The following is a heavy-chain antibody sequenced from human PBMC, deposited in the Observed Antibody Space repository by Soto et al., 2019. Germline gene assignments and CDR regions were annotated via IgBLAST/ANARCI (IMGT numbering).Heavy chain of an antibody. J-gene: IGHJ5*02. D-gene: IGHD4-17*01. CDR3: ASSTLTRSGVFDP. V-gene: IGHV1-69*02. CDR2: IIPILGIA. CDR1: GGTFSSYT. Sequence: QVQLVQSGAEVKKPGSSVKVSCKASGGTFSSYTISWVRQAPGQGLEWMGRIIPILGIANYAQKFQGRVTITADKSTSTDYMELSSLRYAETAGYYCASSTLTRSGVFDPWGQGTLVTVSS.